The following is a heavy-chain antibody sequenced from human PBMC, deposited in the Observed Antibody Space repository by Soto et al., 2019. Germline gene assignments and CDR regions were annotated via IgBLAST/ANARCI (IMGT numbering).Heavy chain of an antibody. J-gene: IGHJ4*01. V-gene: IGHV3-30*03. CDR1: GFPFTTYG. CDR2: ISYDGSNK. Sequence: QVQLVESGGGVVQPGRSLRLSCAASGFPFTTYGMHWVREGPGKGLEWVAVISYDGSNKYYADSVKGRFTISRDNSKNTLYLQMNSLRPEDTALYYCVGGQYYFDYRGQEPWSPSPQ. D-gene: IGHD3-10*01. CDR3: VGGQYYFDY.